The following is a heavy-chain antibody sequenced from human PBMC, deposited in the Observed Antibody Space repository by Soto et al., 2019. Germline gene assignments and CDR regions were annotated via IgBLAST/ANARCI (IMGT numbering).Heavy chain of an antibody. CDR2: TYYRSKWYN. V-gene: IGHV6-1*01. J-gene: IGHJ3*02. CDR3: ARGKYYDSSGYLSPVDAFDI. D-gene: IGHD3-22*01. CDR1: GDSVSSNSAS. Sequence: SQTLSLTCAISGDSVSSNSASWNLIRQSPSRGLERLGRTYYRSKWYNDYAVSVKSRITINPDTSKNQFSLQLNSVTPEDTAVYYCARGKYYDSSGYLSPVDAFDIWGQGTMVTVSS.